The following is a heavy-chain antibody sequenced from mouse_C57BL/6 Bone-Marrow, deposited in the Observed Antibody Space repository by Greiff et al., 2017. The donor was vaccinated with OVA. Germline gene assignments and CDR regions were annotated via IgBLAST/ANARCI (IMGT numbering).Heavy chain of an antibody. D-gene: IGHD1-1*01. CDR1: GFNIKDDY. CDR2: IDPENGDT. CDR3: TLYYYGSSYGWYFDV. J-gene: IGHJ1*03. Sequence: VQLQQSGAELVRPGASVKLSCTASGFNIKDDYMHWVKQRPEQGLEWIGWIDPENGDTEYASKFQGKATITADTSSNTAYLQLSSLTSEDTAVYYCTLYYYGSSYGWYFDVWGTGTTVTVSS. V-gene: IGHV14-4*01.